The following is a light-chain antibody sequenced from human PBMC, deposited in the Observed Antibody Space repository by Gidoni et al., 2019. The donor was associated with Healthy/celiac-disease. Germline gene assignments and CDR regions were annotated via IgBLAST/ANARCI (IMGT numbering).Light chain of an antibody. CDR2: KAS. CDR3: QQYNSNSWT. Sequence: DIQMTQYPSTLSASVGDRVTITCRASQSISSWLDWYQQKPGKAPKLLIYKASSLESGVPSRFSGSGSGTEFTLTISSLQPDDFATYYCQQYNSNSWTFGQGTKLEIK. CDR1: QSISSW. V-gene: IGKV1-5*03. J-gene: IGKJ1*01.